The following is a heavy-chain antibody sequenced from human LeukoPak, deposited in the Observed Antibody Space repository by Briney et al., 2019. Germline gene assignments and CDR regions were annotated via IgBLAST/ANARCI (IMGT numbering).Heavy chain of an antibody. Sequence: PSETLSLTCAVYGGSFSGYYWSWIRQPPGKGLEWIGEINHSGSTNYNPSLESRVTISVDTSKNQFSLELSSVTAADTAVYYCARGHRYYYDSSGYYYWGQGTLVTVSS. CDR2: INHSGST. CDR1: GGSFSGYY. V-gene: IGHV4-34*01. CDR3: ARGHRYYYDSSGYYY. J-gene: IGHJ4*02. D-gene: IGHD3-22*01.